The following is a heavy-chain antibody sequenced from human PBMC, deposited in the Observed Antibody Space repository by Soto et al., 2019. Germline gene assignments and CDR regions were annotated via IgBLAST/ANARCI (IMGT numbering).Heavy chain of an antibody. V-gene: IGHV4-39*01. D-gene: IGHD3-10*01. CDR1: GGSISSSSYY. CDR2: IYYSGST. J-gene: IGHJ5*02. CDR3: ARRELLTSGWFDP. Sequence: SETLSLTCTVSGGSISSSSYYWGWIRQPPGKGLEWIGSIYYSGSTYYNPSLKSRVTISVDTSKNQFSLKLSSVTAADTAVYYCARRELLTSGWFDPWGQGTLVTVSS.